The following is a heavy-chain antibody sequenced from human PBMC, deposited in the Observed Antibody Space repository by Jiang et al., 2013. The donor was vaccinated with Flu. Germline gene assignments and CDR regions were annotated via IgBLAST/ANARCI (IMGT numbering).Heavy chain of an antibody. D-gene: IGHD2-15*01. CDR1: GGTFSSYA. J-gene: IGHJ4*02. CDR2: IIPIFGTA. Sequence: GAEVKKPGSSVKVSCKASGGTFSSYAISWVRQAPGQGLEWMGGIIPIFGTANYAQKFQGRVTITADESTSTAYMELSSLRSEDTAVYYCARDVGPYCSGGSCYSVGYWGQGTLVTVSS. V-gene: IGHV1-69*01. CDR3: ARDVGPYCSGGSCYSVGY.